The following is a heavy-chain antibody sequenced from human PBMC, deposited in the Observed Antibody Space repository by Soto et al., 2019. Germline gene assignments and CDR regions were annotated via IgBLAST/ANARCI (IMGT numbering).Heavy chain of an antibody. CDR2: IRSSDNTR. CDR3: ARGNALYDY. D-gene: IGHD2-2*01. CDR1: GFRFSDYY. Sequence: GGSLRLSCAASGFRFSDYYMSWIRQAPGKGLEWVSYIRSSDNTRYYADSVKGRFTISRDNAKNSLYLQMNSLRAEDTAVYYCARGNALYDYWGQGILVTVPQ. V-gene: IGHV3-11*01. J-gene: IGHJ4*02.